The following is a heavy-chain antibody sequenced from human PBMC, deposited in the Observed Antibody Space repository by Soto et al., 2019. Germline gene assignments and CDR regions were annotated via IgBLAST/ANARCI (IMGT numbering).Heavy chain of an antibody. Sequence: VQLVQSGDEVRKPGSSVKVSCKASGYIFVNYGIAWVRQAPGQGLEWMGWISPYSGNTHYASKVQGRITMTTDTTTSKANLDLGSLTSDDTAVYYCALVDNYVTPTPQDVWGQGTTVTVSS. J-gene: IGHJ6*02. D-gene: IGHD2-8*02. V-gene: IGHV1-18*01. CDR2: ISPYSGNT. CDR3: ALVDNYVTPTPQDV. CDR1: GYIFVNYG.